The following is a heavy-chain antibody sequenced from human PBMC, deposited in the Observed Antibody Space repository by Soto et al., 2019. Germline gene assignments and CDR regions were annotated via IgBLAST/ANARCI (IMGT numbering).Heavy chain of an antibody. CDR3: SGSAYWGGDCDSARYFDY. D-gene: IGHD2-21*02. CDR2: IYWDYDK. CDR1: GFSLSTSGVG. Sequence: QITLKESGPTLGKPTQTLTLTCTFSGFSLSTSGVGVGWIRQPPGKALEWLALIYWDYDKRYRPSLKSRLTITKDTSKNQLVLTTTTMDPLDKGTYYCSGSAYWGGDCDSARYFDYWGQGTLVTVSS. V-gene: IGHV2-5*02. J-gene: IGHJ4*02.